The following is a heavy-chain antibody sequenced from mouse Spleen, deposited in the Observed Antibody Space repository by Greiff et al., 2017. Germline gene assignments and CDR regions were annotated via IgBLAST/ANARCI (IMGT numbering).Heavy chain of an antibody. CDR1: GYSFTGYY. CDR3: ARGVRGFAY. CDR2: INPSTGGT. D-gene: IGHD2-14*01. V-gene: IGHV1-43*01. J-gene: IGHJ3*01. Sequence: EVQLQQSGPELVKPGASVKISCKASGYSFTGYYMHWVKQSSEKSLEWIGEINPSTGGTSYNQKFKGKATLTVDKSSSTAYMQLKSLTSEDSAVYYCARGVRGFAYWGQGTLVTVSA.